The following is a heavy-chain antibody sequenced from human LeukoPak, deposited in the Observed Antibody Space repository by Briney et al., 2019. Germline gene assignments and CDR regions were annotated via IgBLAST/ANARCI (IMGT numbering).Heavy chain of an antibody. CDR1: GYTFTSYD. CDR2: MNPNSGNT. CDR3: ARGGPYQLLLDGFDP. Sequence: ASVKVSCKASGYTFTSYDINRVRQATGQGLEWMGWMNPNSGNTGYAQKFQGRVTITRNTSISTAYMELSSLRSEDTAVYYCARGGPYQLLLDGFDPWGQGTLVTVSS. D-gene: IGHD2-2*01. J-gene: IGHJ5*02. V-gene: IGHV1-8*03.